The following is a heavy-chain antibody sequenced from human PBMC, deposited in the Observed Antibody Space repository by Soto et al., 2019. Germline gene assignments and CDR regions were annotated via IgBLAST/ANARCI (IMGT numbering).Heavy chain of an antibody. D-gene: IGHD1-1*01. Sequence: QITLKESGPTLVKPTQTLTLTCTFSGFSLTTSGVGVGWIRQPPGKALEWLAFIYWDEDTRYSPSLRSRLTIMKDTSKTQVVLTMTNMDPVDTATDFCAHRLPGSTTCWNTGIFDYWGQGTLVTVSS. V-gene: IGHV2-5*02. CDR3: AHRLPGSTTCWNTGIFDY. J-gene: IGHJ4*02. CDR1: GFSLTTSGVG. CDR2: IYWDEDT.